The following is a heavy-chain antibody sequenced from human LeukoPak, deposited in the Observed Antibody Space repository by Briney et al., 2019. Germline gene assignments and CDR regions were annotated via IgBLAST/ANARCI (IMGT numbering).Heavy chain of an antibody. D-gene: IGHD2-21*02. J-gene: IGHJ4*02. Sequence: GGSLRLSCAASGFTFSSYSMNWVRQAPGKGLEWVSSISSSSSYIYYADSVKGRFTISRDNAKNSLYLQMNSLRAEDTAVYYCAREPTYCDGDCSFDYWGQGTLVTVSS. CDR1: GFTFSSYS. V-gene: IGHV3-21*01. CDR3: AREPTYCDGDCSFDY. CDR2: ISSSSSYI.